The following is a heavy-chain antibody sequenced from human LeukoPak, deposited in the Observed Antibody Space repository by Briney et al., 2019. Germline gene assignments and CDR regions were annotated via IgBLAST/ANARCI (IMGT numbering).Heavy chain of an antibody. V-gene: IGHV3-33*01. CDR1: GFTFSGYG. CDR3: AREQWAADDALDI. Sequence: GGSLRLSCAASGFTFSGYGMHWVRQAPGKGLEWVAVIWYDGSKKDYADSVKGRFTISRDNAKNTMDLQMNSLRVEDTAVYYCAREQWAADDALDIWGQGTMVTVSS. D-gene: IGHD6-13*01. CDR2: IWYDGSKK. J-gene: IGHJ3*02.